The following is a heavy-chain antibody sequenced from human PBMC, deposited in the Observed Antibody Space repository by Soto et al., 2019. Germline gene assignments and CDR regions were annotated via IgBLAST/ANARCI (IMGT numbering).Heavy chain of an antibody. V-gene: IGHV4-30-4*01. CDR1: GDSISSADYY. CDR3: ARDLWVEPELYYYGMDV. J-gene: IGHJ6*02. Sequence: SETLSLTCTVSGDSISSADYYWSWIRQTPGKGLEWIGHIFYSGTTYYNPSLKSRLTISVDTSKNHFSLRLTSVTAADTAVYYCARDLWVEPELYYYGMDVWGQGPTVTVSS. CDR2: IFYSGTT. D-gene: IGHD1-1*01.